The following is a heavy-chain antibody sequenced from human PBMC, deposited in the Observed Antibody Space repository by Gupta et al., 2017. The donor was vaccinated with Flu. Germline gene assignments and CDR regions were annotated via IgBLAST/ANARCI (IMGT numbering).Heavy chain of an antibody. CDR2: ISGSGGST. D-gene: IGHD2-15*01. J-gene: IGHJ4*02. CDR3: AKDEAANFDY. CDR1: FTFSSYA. V-gene: IGHV3-23*01. Sequence: FTFSSYAMSWVRQAPGKGLEWVSAISGSGGSTYYADSVKGRFTISRDNSKNTLYLQMNSLRAEDTAVYYCAKDEAANFDYWGQGTLVTVSS.